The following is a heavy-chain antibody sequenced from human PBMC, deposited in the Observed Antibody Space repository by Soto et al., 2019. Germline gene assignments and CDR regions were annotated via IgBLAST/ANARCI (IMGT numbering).Heavy chain of an antibody. Sequence: QLQLQESGPGLVKPSETLSLTCTVSGGSISSSSYYWGWIRQPPGKGLEWIGSIFYSGSTYYNPSLQSRVTISVDTSKSQFSLHLSSVTAADTAVYYCARRSRVAFDIWGQGTMVTVSS. CDR1: GGSISSSSYY. V-gene: IGHV4-39*01. J-gene: IGHJ3*02. CDR3: ARRSRVAFDI. CDR2: IFYSGST.